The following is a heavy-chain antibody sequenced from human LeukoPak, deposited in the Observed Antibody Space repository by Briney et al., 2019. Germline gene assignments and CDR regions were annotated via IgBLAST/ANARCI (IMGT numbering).Heavy chain of an antibody. CDR2: MNPNSGNT. V-gene: IGHV1-8*03. J-gene: IGHJ3*02. CDR1: GYTFTSYG. CDR3: ARGVYSSSWHDAFDI. Sequence: ASVKVSCKASGYTFTSYGISWVRQATGQGLEWMGWMNPNSGNTGYAQKFQGRVIITRNTSISTAYMELSSLRSEDTAVYYCARGVYSSSWHDAFDIWGQGTMVTVSS. D-gene: IGHD6-13*01.